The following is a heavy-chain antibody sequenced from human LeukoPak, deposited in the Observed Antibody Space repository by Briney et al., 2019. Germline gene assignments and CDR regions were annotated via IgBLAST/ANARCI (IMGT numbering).Heavy chain of an antibody. CDR2: ISSDESKT. J-gene: IGHJ4*02. Sequence: GSLRLSCAASGFSFSNYAMHWVRQAPGKGLEWVALISSDESKTYYADSVEGRFTISRDNSQNTLHLEMNSLRLEDTAMYYCAKVDVWGISRPFDYWGQGTLVTVSS. CDR1: GFSFSNYA. V-gene: IGHV3-30*18. CDR3: AKVDVWGISRPFDY. D-gene: IGHD3-16*02.